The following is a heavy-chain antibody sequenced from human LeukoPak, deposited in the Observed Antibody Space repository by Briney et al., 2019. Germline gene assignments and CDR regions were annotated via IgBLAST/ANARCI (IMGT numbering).Heavy chain of an antibody. CDR1: GFTFSSYW. D-gene: IGHD3-22*01. V-gene: IGHV3-7*01. J-gene: IGHJ4*02. CDR2: IRQDGSEK. Sequence: GGSLRLSCAAAGFTFSSYWMSWVRQAPGKGLEWVANIRQDGSEKYSVYSVKGRFTISRDNAKNSLYLQMNSLRAEDTAVYYCARDEDTSAYYSYWGQGTLVTVSS. CDR3: ARDEDTSAYYSY.